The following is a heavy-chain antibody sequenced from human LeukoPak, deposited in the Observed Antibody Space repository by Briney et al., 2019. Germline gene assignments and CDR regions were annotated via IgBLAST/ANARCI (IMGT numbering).Heavy chain of an antibody. D-gene: IGHD6-13*01. CDR3: ARSLFSIAAAAFDY. V-gene: IGHV1-69*05. Sequence: GASVKVSCKASGGTFSSYAISWVRQAPGQGLEWMGGIIPIFGTANYAQKFQGRVTITTDESTSTAYMELSSLRSEDTAVYYCARSLFSIAAAAFDYWGQGTLVTVSS. J-gene: IGHJ4*02. CDR1: GGTFSSYA. CDR2: IIPIFGTA.